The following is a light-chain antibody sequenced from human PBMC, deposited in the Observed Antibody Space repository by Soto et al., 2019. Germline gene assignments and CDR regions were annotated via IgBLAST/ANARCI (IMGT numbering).Light chain of an antibody. CDR1: SSNIGAGYD. J-gene: IGLJ3*02. Sequence: QAVVTQPPSVSGVPGQRVTISCTGSSSNIGAGYDVHWYQQLPGTAPKLLIYGNSNRPSGVPDRFSGSKSGTSASLAITGLQAEDEADYYCQSYDNSLSGWVFGGGTKLTVL. CDR2: GNS. V-gene: IGLV1-40*01. CDR3: QSYDNSLSGWV.